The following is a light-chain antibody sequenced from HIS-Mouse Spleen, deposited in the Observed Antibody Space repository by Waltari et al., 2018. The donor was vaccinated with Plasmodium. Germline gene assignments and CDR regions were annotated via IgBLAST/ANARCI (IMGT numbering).Light chain of an antibody. CDR3: SSYAGSNNLV. CDR2: EVS. J-gene: IGLJ2*01. V-gene: IGLV2-8*01. CDR1: SSDVGGYNY. Sequence: QSALTQPPSASGSPGQSVTISCTGTSSDVGGYNYVSWYQQHPGKAPKLMIDEVSKRPSGVPDRCSGSKAGNTASRTVSGLQAEDEADYYCSSYAGSNNLVFGGGTKLTVL.